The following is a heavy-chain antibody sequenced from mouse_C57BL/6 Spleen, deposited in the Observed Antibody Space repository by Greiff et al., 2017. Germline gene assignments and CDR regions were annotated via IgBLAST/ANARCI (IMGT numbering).Heavy chain of an antibody. Sequence: VQVQQPGTELVKPGASVKLSCKASGYTFTSYWMHWVKQRPGQGLEWIGNINPSNGGTNYNEKFKSKATLTVDKSSSTAYMQLSSLTSEDSAVYYCARTPYSLYAMDYWGQGTSVTVSS. CDR1: GYTFTSYW. CDR2: INPSNGGT. J-gene: IGHJ4*01. CDR3: ARTPYSLYAMDY. V-gene: IGHV1-53*01. D-gene: IGHD2-12*01.